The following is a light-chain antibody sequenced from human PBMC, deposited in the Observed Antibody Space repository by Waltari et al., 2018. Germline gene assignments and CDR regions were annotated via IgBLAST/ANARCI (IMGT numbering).Light chain of an antibody. V-gene: IGKV4-1*01. CDR2: WAS. CDR3: QQYYNTPPT. Sequence: DIVMTQSPDSLTVSPGERATINCRSSQSVSDHVNNKNYLAWYRQKPGQPPKLLISWASTREFGVPDRFSGSGSGTEFTLTISSLQPEGVAVYYCQQYYNTPPTFGQGTKVEIK. CDR1: QSVSDHVNNKNY. J-gene: IGKJ1*01.